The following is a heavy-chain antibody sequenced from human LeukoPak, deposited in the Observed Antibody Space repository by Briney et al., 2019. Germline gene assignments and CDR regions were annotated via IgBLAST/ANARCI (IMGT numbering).Heavy chain of an antibody. D-gene: IGHD4-11*01. CDR1: GGSISSVGYH. Sequence: SETLSLTCTVSGGSISSVGYHWTWIRQHPGKGLEWIGYFYYSGITYFNPSLKSRVSISVDTSKNQFSLKVNSVTAADTAVYYCASTTITTGWFDPWGQGTLVTVFS. J-gene: IGHJ5*02. CDR3: ASTTITTGWFDP. CDR2: FYYSGIT. V-gene: IGHV4-31*03.